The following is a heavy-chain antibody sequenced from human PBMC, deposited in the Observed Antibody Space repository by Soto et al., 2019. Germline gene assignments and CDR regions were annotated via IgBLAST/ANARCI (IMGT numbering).Heavy chain of an antibody. V-gene: IGHV4-59*01. Sequence: PSETLSLTCTVSGGSIISYYCICIRHPPLKGLEWIGYIHYTGRTKYNPSLKSRVTMSVDTSKNQFSLKLSSVTAADTAVYYCAKGYFSDSSGYNYAFDIWGQGTMVTVSS. CDR2: IHYTGRT. CDR1: GGSIISYY. D-gene: IGHD3-22*01. J-gene: IGHJ3*02. CDR3: AKGYFSDSSGYNYAFDI.